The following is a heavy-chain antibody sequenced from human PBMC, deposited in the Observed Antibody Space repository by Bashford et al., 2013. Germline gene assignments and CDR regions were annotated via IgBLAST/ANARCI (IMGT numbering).Heavy chain of an antibody. CDR2: ISGSGGST. D-gene: IGHD6-13*01. CDR1: GFTFSSYA. V-gene: IGHV3-23*01. Sequence: GSLRLSCAASGFTFSSYAMSWVRQAPGKGLEWVSAISGSGGSTYYADSVKGRFTISRDNSKNTLYLQMNSLRAEDTAVYYCAKDVASTRIAAAGNWYFDLWGRGTLVTVSS. CDR3: AKDVASTRIAAAGNWYFDL. J-gene: IGHJ2*01.